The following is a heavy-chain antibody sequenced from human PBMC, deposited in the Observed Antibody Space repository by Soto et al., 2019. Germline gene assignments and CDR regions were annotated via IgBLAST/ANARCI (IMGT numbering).Heavy chain of an antibody. CDR2: MNPNSGNT. D-gene: IGHD7-27*01. V-gene: IGHV1-8*01. CDR1: GYTFTSYD. J-gene: IGHJ6*02. CDR3: ASLPWANYYYYGMDV. Sequence: ASVKVSCKASGYTFTSYDINWVRQATGQGLEWMGWMNPNSGNTGYAQKFQGRDTMTRNTSISTAYMELSSLRSEDTAEYYCASLPWANYYYYGMDVWGQGTTVTVSS.